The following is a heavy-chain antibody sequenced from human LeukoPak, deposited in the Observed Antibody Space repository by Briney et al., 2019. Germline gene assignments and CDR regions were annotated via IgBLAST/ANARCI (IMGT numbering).Heavy chain of an antibody. Sequence: KPGGSLRLSCAVSGLTFTNAWMSWVRQAPGKGLEWVGRIKSKTEGGTVEYAAPVKGRFTVLRDDSRNILYLQMNSLKPEDTAAYYCTTYMVRGTSFYGMDVWGQGTTVTVSS. D-gene: IGHD3-10*01. CDR3: TTYMVRGTSFYGMDV. J-gene: IGHJ6*02. CDR1: GLTFTNAW. V-gene: IGHV3-15*01. CDR2: IKSKTEGGTV.